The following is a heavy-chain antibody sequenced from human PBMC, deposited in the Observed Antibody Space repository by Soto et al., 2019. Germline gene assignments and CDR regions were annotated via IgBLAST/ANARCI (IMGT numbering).Heavy chain of an antibody. CDR1: GFTFSNYG. J-gene: IGHJ4*02. CDR3: AKDGSPYYDSSAYSPY. CDR2: ISYDGSNK. D-gene: IGHD3-22*01. Sequence: GGSLRLSCAASGFTFSNYGMHWVRQAPGKGLEWVAVISYDGSNKYYADSVKGRFTISRDSSKNTLYLQMNSLRAEDTAVYYCAKDGSPYYDSSAYSPYWGQGTLVTVSS. V-gene: IGHV3-30*18.